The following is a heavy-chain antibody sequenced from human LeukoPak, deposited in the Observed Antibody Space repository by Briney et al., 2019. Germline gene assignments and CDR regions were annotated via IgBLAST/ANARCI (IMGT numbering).Heavy chain of an antibody. J-gene: IGHJ4*02. CDR2: IYYSGST. D-gene: IGHD3-10*01. CDR1: GGSISSGDYY. Sequence: PSETLSLTCTVSGGSISSGDYYWSWIRQPPGKGLEWIGYIYYSGSTYYNPSLKSRVTISVDTSKNQFSLKLSSVTAADTAVYYCARAESYLWFGDAGVDYWGQGTLVTVSS. CDR3: ARAESYLWFGDAGVDY. V-gene: IGHV4-30-4*01.